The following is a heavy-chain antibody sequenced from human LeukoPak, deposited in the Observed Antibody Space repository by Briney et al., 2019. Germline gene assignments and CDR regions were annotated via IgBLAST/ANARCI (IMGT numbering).Heavy chain of an antibody. J-gene: IGHJ4*02. CDR1: GFSVSTNY. CDR3: ARVYSSGFYY. V-gene: IGHV3-66*02. Sequence: PGGSLRLSCAASGFSVSTNYMSWVRQAPGKGLEWVSVMYSGGSTYYADSVKGRFTISRDNSKNTLYLQMNSLRAEDTAVYYCARVYSSGFYYWGQGTLVTVSS. CDR2: MYSGGST. D-gene: IGHD3-22*01.